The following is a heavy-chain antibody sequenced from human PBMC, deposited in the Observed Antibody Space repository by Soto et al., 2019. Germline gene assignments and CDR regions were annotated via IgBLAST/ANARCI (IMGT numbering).Heavy chain of an antibody. V-gene: IGHV2-26*01. D-gene: IGHD1-26*01. Sequence: SGPTLVNPTETLTLTCTVSGFSLSNAEVGVSWIRQPPGKALECLAQIFSNDEKSYTTSLKSSLTISKDTSKSQVVLTMTNLDPVDTATYYCARIVSLVGANYYIDYWGQGSLVTVSS. J-gene: IGHJ4*02. CDR1: GFSLSNAEVG. CDR2: IFSNDEK. CDR3: ARIVSLVGANYYIDY.